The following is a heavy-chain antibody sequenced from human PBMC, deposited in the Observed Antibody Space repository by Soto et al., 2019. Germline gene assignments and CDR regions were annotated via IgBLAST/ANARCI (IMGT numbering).Heavy chain of an antibody. CDR2: INCSGGST. J-gene: IGHJ4*02. D-gene: IGHD3-10*01. V-gene: IGHV3-23*01. Sequence: GVPLRLSYGAAGVTFRSHGRSCVLKNTGKGLEWVATINCSGGSTYYAESVKGRFTISRDNSKNMVYLQMSSLRADDTAIFYCAKGGSGSYYLYYFDYWGQGALVTVSS. CDR1: GVTFRSHG. CDR3: AKGGSGSYYLYYFDY.